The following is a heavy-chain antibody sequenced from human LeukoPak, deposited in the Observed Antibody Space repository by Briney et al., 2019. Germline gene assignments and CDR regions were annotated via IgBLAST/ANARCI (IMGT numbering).Heavy chain of an antibody. V-gene: IGHV3-30*04. CDR2: ISYDGSNK. J-gene: IGHJ5*02. CDR1: GFTFSSYA. CDR3: ARDGMAAAAGSFDP. Sequence: QSGRSLRLSCAASGFTFSSYAMHWVRQAPGKGLEWVAVISYDGSNKYYADSVKGRFTISRDNSKNTLYLQMNSLRAEDTAVYYCARDGMAAAAGSFDPWGQGTLVTVSS. D-gene: IGHD6-13*01.